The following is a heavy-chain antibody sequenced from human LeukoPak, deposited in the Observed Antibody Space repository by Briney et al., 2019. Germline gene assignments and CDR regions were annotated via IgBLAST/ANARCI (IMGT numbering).Heavy chain of an antibody. J-gene: IGHJ4*02. V-gene: IGHV1-24*01. CDR1: GYTLTELS. Sequence: ASVKVSCKVSGYTLTELSMHWVRQAPGKGLEWMGGFDPEGGETIYAQKFQGRVTMTEDTSTDTAYMELSSLRSEDTAVYYCATARDRHKYDSSGYYFDYWGQGTLVTVSS. CDR3: ATARDRHKYDSSGYYFDY. D-gene: IGHD3-22*01. CDR2: FDPEGGET.